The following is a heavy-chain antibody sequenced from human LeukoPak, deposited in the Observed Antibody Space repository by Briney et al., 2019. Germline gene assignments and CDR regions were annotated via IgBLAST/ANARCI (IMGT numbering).Heavy chain of an antibody. J-gene: IGHJ6*02. Sequence: PGASLRLSCAASGFTFSTYAMSWVRQAPGKGLEWVSGISATGGSTYYADSVKGRFTISRDNSKNTLYLQVNSLRAEDTAVYYCAKRTAAVPYFYYGMDAWGQGTTVTVSS. CDR3: AKRTAAVPYFYYGMDA. D-gene: IGHD6-13*01. V-gene: IGHV3-23*01. CDR2: ISATGGST. CDR1: GFTFSTYA.